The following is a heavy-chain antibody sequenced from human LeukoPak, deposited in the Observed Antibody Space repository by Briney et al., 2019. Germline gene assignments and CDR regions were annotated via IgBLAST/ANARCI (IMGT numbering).Heavy chain of an antibody. CDR3: ARQLTYYYDSSGGWPSYYFDY. D-gene: IGHD3-22*01. Sequence: PGESLKISCKGSGYSFTSYWIGWVRQMPGKGLEWMGIIYPGDSDTRYSPSFQGQVTISADKSISTAYLQWSSLKASDTAMYYCARQLTYYYDSSGGWPSYYFDYWGQGTLVTVSS. J-gene: IGHJ4*02. V-gene: IGHV5-51*01. CDR1: GYSFTSYW. CDR2: IYPGDSDT.